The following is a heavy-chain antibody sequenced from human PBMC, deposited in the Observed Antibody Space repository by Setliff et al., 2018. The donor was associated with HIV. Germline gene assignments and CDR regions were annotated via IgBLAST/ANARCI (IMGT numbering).Heavy chain of an antibody. CDR3: AIRSRLGGSSNYLDF. J-gene: IGHJ4*02. CDR1: GGDLTNHY. CDR2: ITDDGSG. Sequence: SETLSLTCAVYGGDLTNHYWSWVRQAPGKGLEWIGEITDDGSGTYNPSLKSRVTISLDTSKKQISLQLTSVTAADTAVYYCAIRSRLGGSSNYLDFWGQGTLVTVSS. D-gene: IGHD1-26*01. V-gene: IGHV4-34*01.